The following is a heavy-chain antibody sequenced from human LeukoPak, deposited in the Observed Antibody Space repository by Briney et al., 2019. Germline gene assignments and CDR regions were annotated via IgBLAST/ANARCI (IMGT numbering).Heavy chain of an antibody. Sequence: PGGSLRLSCAASGFTFSDYYMSWIRQAPGKGLEWVSYISSSSSYTNYADSVKGRFTISRDNAKNSLYLQMNSLRAEDTAVNYCARSGYSGYDRLDYWGQGTLVTVSS. D-gene: IGHD5-12*01. CDR2: ISSSSSYT. CDR3: ARSGYSGYDRLDY. CDR1: GFTFSDYY. V-gene: IGHV3-11*06. J-gene: IGHJ4*02.